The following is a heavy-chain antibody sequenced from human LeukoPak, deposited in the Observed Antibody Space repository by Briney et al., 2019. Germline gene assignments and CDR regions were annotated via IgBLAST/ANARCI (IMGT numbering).Heavy chain of an antibody. CDR3: ARWDAHCSGGTCYFGDFAFDI. D-gene: IGHD2-15*01. J-gene: IGHJ3*02. CDR1: GFTFSIYW. V-gene: IGHV3-7*01. Sequence: PGGSLRLSCAAAGFTFSIYWMSWVRQAPGKGLEWVASMKGDGSVKHFLDSVEGRFTISRDNAKNSLYLQMNSLRAEDAAVYYCARWDAHCSGGTCYFGDFAFDIWGQGTMVTVSS. CDR2: MKGDGSVK.